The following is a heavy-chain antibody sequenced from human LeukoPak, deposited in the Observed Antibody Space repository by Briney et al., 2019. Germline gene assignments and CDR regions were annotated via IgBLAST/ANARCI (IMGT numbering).Heavy chain of an antibody. CDR3: AREWLAAFDS. D-gene: IGHD6-19*01. J-gene: IGHJ4*02. Sequence: GGSLRLSCVASGFTISNYWMSWVRQVPGKGLEWVANIKQDGGEKYYVDSVKGRFTISKDNTKNSLYLQMDSLRHEDTAVYYCAREWLAAFDSWGQGTLVTVSS. V-gene: IGHV3-7*01. CDR1: GFTISNYW. CDR2: IKQDGGEK.